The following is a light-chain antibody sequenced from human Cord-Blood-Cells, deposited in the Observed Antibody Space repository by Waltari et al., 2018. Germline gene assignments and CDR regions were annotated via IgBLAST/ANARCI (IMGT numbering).Light chain of an antibody. V-gene: IGLV2-14*01. CDR2: DVS. Sequence: QSALTQPASVSGSPGQSIPTSCTRTTSDVGGHNYVSWYQQHPGKAPKLTIYDVSKRPSGVSNRFSGSKSGNTASLTISGLQAEDEADYYCSSYTSSSTLVFGGGTKLTVL. J-gene: IGLJ2*01. CDR3: SSYTSSSTLV. CDR1: TSDVGGHNY.